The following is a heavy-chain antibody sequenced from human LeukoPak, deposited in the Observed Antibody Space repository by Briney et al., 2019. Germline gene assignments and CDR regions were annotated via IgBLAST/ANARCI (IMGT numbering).Heavy chain of an antibody. CDR2: ISAYNGNT. Sequence: ASVKVSCKASGYTFTSYGISWVRQAPGQGLEWMGWISAYNGNTNYAQKLQGRVTMTTDTSTSTAYMELRSLRSDDTAVYYCARDLVRARYGPGWFDPWGQGTLVTVSS. V-gene: IGHV1-18*01. CDR3: ARDLVRARYGPGWFDP. J-gene: IGHJ5*02. D-gene: IGHD3-10*01. CDR1: GYTFTSYG.